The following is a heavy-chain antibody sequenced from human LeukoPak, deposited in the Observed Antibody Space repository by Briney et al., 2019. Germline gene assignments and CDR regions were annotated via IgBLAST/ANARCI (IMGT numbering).Heavy chain of an antibody. V-gene: IGHV3-30*18. CDR2: ISYDGNNK. Sequence: PGRSPRLSCAASGLTFRSYGMHWVRQAPGKGLEWVAVISYDGNNKYYVASVKGRFTISRDHSTNILYMQMNSLRAEDTAVYYWAKDYYGSGSYLRDDVFDNWGQGTLVTVSS. D-gene: IGHD3-10*01. J-gene: IGHJ4*02. CDR3: AKDYYGSGSYLRDDVFDN. CDR1: GLTFRSYG.